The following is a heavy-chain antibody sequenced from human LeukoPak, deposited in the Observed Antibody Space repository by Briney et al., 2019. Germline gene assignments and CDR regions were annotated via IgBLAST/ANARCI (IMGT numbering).Heavy chain of an antibody. D-gene: IGHD6-6*01. J-gene: IGHJ5*02. CDR1: GFTFSDYY. CDR2: ISSSGSTI. V-gene: IGHV3-11*01. CDR3: ARDPEYSSSSGWFDP. Sequence: GGSLRLSCAASGFTFSDYYMSWLRQAPGKGLEWVSYISSSGSTIYYADSVKGRFTISRDNAKNSLYLQMNSLRAEDTAVYYCARDPEYSSSSGWFDPWGQGTLVTVSS.